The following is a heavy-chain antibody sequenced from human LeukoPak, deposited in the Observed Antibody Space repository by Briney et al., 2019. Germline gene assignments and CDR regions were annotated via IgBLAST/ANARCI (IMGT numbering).Heavy chain of an antibody. CDR3: ARGPYRITIFGVVTNMHDAFDI. D-gene: IGHD3-3*01. CDR1: GGTFSSYA. CDR2: IIPIFGTA. J-gene: IGHJ3*02. Sequence: SVKVSCKASGGTFSSYAISWVRQAPGQGLEWMGGIIPIFGTANYAQKFQGRVTITADESTSTAYMELSSLRSEDTAVYYCARGPYRITIFGVVTNMHDAFDIWGQGTMVTVSS. V-gene: IGHV1-69*13.